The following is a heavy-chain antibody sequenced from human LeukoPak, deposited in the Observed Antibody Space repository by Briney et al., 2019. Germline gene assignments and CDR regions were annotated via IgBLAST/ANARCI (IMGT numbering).Heavy chain of an antibody. J-gene: IGHJ5*02. V-gene: IGHV4-31*03. CDR1: GGSISSGGYY. CDR3: ATRRVGTHWFDP. Sequence: SETLSLTCTVSGGSISSGGYYWSWIRLHPGTGLEWIGYIYYSGSTYYNPSLKSRVTISVDTSKNQFSLKLSSVTAADTAVYYCATRRVGTHWFDPWGQGTLVTVSS. D-gene: IGHD2-21*02. CDR2: IYYSGST.